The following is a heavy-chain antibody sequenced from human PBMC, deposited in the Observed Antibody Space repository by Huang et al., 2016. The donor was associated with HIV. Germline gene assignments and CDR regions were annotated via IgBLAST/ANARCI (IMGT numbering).Heavy chain of an antibody. Sequence: QVQLQESGPGLLRPSETLSLTCTVSDDSIDNYYWSWIRQPPGKRLEWIGYIYSSGITDYNPSLKSRVIMTTDASKSQFSLTLTSVTAADTAVDDCARLSGVDYFDSWGQGTLVTVSS. D-gene: IGHD3-3*01. CDR2: IYSSGIT. V-gene: IGHV4-59*01. CDR3: ARLSGVDYFDS. J-gene: IGHJ4*02. CDR1: DDSIDNYY.